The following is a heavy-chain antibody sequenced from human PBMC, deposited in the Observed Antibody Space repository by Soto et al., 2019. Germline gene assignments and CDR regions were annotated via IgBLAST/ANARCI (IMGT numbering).Heavy chain of an antibody. V-gene: IGHV3-30*18. CDR2: ISYDGSNK. D-gene: IGHD3-10*01. CDR1: GFTFSSYG. J-gene: IGHJ6*02. Sequence: GGSLRLSCAASGFTFSSYGMHWVRQAPGKGLEWVAVISYDGSNKYYADSVKGRFTISRDNSKNTLYLQMNSLRAEDTAVDYCAKAEGILQFYYYGMDVWGQGTTVTVSS. CDR3: AKAEGILQFYYYGMDV.